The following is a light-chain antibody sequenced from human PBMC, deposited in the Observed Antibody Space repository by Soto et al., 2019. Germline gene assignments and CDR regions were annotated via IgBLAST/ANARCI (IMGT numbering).Light chain of an antibody. Sequence: QPVLTQSPSASASLGASVKLTCTLSSGHSSYDIAWHQQQPEKGPRYLMKLSSDGRHSKGDGIPDRFSGSSSGAERYLTISSLQSEDKADYYCQTWGTGIRVFGGGTKLTVL. CDR3: QTWGTGIRV. V-gene: IGLV4-69*01. CDR1: SGHSSYD. J-gene: IGLJ2*01. CDR2: LSSDGRH.